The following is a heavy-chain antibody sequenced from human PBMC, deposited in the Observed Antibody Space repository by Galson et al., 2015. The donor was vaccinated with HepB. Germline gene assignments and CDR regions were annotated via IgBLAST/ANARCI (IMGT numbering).Heavy chain of an antibody. J-gene: IGHJ4*02. CDR2: ISSSSSTI. CDR1: GFTFSSYS. CDR3: ARDLRGASPWRSSNFDY. D-gene: IGHD4-17*01. Sequence: SLRLSCAASGFTFSSYSMNWVRQAPGKGLEWVSYISSSSSTIYYADSVKGRFTISRDNAKNSLYLQMNSLRDEDTAVYYCARDLRGASPWRSSNFDYWGQGTLVTVSS. V-gene: IGHV3-48*02.